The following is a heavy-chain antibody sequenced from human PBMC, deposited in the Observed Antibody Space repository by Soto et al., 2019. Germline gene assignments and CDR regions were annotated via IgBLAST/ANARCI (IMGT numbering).Heavy chain of an antibody. CDR3: AKVRLRGRNNGNFDF. CDR1: GLSTSSHC. D-gene: IGHD1-20*01. Sequence: GEPPRPSWSVSGLSTSSHCICWVRQAPARGLEWVAYIKKDGTEKYYVDSLKGRFTISSDNALNAVFLEIHILRAEDTGEYYCAKVRLRGRNNGNFDFWGQGTLVTVSS. V-gene: IGHV3-7*03. J-gene: IGHJ4*02. CDR2: IKKDGTEK.